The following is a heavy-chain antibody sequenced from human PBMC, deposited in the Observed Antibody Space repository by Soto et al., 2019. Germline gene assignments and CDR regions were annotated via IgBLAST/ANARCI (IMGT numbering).Heavy chain of an antibody. D-gene: IGHD5-18*01. CDR1: GYSFTSYW. CDR2: IYPGDSDT. Sequence: LKSSCKGSGYSFTSYWSGWVRQIPGKGLEWMGIIYPGDSDTRYSPSFQGQVTISADKSISTAYLQWSSLKASDTAMYYCARLSIQLHQHYGMDVWGQGTTVTLSS. J-gene: IGHJ6*02. CDR3: ARLSIQLHQHYGMDV. V-gene: IGHV5-51*01.